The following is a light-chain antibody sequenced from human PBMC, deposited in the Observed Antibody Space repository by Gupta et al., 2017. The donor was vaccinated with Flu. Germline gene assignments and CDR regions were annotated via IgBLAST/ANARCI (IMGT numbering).Light chain of an antibody. V-gene: IGLV2-14*01. J-gene: IGLJ3*02. Sequence: QSVLTQPASVSGSPGQSITISCTGTNSAVGDYNRVSWYQQHPGKAPKLIIYEVSYRPSGVSDRFSGSKSGNTASLTISGLQTDDEADYYCSAYTRSTAAIIAWVFGGGTKVTVL. CDR3: SAYTRSTAAIIAWV. CDR2: EVS. CDR1: NSAVGDYNR.